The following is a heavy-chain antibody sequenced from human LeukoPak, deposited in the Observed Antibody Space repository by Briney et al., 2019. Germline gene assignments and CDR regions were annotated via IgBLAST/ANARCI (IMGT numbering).Heavy chain of an antibody. V-gene: IGHV4-34*01. D-gene: IGHD3-22*01. CDR1: GGSFSGYY. CDR2: INHSGST. Sequence: SETLSLTCAVYGGSFSGYYWSWIRPPPGKGLEWIGEINHSGSTNYNPSLKSRVTMSVDTSKNQFSLKLSSVTAADTAVCYCARATVDSSGYYYVFHFDYWGQGTLVTVSS. CDR3: ARATVDSSGYYYVFHFDY. J-gene: IGHJ4*02.